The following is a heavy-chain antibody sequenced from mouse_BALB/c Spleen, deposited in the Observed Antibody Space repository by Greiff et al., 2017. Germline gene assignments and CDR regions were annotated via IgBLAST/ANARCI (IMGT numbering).Heavy chain of an antibody. CDR1: GFTFSSFG. CDR3: ARSGDRGYFDV. D-gene: IGHD3-3*01. Sequence: EVKLVESGGGLVQPGGSRKLSCAASGFTFSSFGMHWVRQAPEKGLEWVAYISSGSSTIYYADTVKGRFTISRDNPKNTLFLQMTSLRSEDTAMYYCARSGDRGYFDVWGAGTTVTVAS. CDR2: ISSGSSTI. J-gene: IGHJ1*01. V-gene: IGHV5-17*02.